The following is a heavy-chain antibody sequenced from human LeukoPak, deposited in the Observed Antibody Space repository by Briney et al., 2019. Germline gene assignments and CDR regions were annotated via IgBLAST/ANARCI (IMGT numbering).Heavy chain of an antibody. CDR1: GGTFSSYA. J-gene: IGHJ4*02. CDR2: IIPIFGTA. CDR3: ARAYCSGGSCYSEHFDY. Sequence: SVKVSCKASGGTFSSYAISWVRQAPGQGLEWMGGIIPIFGTANYAQKFQGRVTITADESTSTAYMELSSLRSEDTAVYYCARAYCSGGSCYSEHFDYWGQGALVTVSS. D-gene: IGHD2-15*01. V-gene: IGHV1-69*13.